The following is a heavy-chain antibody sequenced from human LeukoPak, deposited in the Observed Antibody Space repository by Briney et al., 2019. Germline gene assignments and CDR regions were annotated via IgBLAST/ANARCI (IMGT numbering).Heavy chain of an antibody. Sequence: SETLSLTCTVSGGSISSGDYYWSWIRQPPGKGLEWIGYIYYSGSTNYNPSLKSRVTISVDTSKNQFSLKLSSVTAADTAVYYCARESNIHYYFDYWGQGTLVTVSS. CDR1: GGSISSGDYY. CDR2: IYYSGST. CDR3: ARESNIHYYFDY. J-gene: IGHJ4*02. V-gene: IGHV4-61*08. D-gene: IGHD1/OR15-1a*01.